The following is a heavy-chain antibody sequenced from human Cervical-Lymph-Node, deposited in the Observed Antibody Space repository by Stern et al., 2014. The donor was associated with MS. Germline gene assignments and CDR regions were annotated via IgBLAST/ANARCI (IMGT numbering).Heavy chain of an antibody. CDR3: ARHQPAATFAMDV. CDR2: IFPADSDS. J-gene: IGHJ6*02. D-gene: IGHD2-2*01. CDR1: GYNFGDYW. V-gene: IGHV5-51*01. Sequence: VQLVQSGAEVKKPGESLKISCKGSGYNFGDYWIGWGRQKPGKGLEWVGTIFPADSDSRYSPSFEGQVTISADESISPAFLQSSSLKASDTGIYYCARHQPAATFAMDVWGQGTTVSVSS.